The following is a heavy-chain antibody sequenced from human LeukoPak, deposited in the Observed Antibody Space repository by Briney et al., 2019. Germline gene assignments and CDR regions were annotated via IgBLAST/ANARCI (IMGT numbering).Heavy chain of an antibody. J-gene: IGHJ4*02. Sequence: GGSLRLSCAASGFTFSSYSMIWVRRAPGKGLEWVASITRSSNYLYYADSLKGRFTISRDIAKNSLYLQMNSLRAEDTAVYYCARARYDSSGYYPLGDYWGQGTLVTVSS. CDR3: ARARYDSSGYYPLGDY. CDR1: GFTFSSYS. CDR2: ITRSSNYL. V-gene: IGHV3-21*01. D-gene: IGHD3-22*01.